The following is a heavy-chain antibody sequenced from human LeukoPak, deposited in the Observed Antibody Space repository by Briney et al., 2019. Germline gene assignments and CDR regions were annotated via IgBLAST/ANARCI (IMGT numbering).Heavy chain of an antibody. CDR1: GYSFTNYW. V-gene: IGHV5-51*01. CDR3: ARRGRFSTGRGEFDY. Sequence: GESLKISCKGFGYSFTNYWIAWVRQMPGKGLECMGIIYGDDSETRYSPSFQGQVTLTADKSINTTYLQWSSLKAPDSAIYYCARRGRFSTGRGEFDYWGQGTLVTVSS. J-gene: IGHJ4*02. D-gene: IGHD2-8*02. CDR2: IYGDDSET.